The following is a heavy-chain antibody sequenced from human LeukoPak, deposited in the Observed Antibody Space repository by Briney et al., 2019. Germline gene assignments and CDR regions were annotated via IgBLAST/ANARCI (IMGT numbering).Heavy chain of an antibody. D-gene: IGHD1-26*01. J-gene: IGHJ4*02. V-gene: IGHV3-74*01. CDR2: IDGDGSSL. Sequence: PGGSLRLSCAASGFTFSSYGMHWVRQAPGKGLVWVSRIDGDGSSLAYADSVKGRFTVSRDNAKKTLYLQMDSLRAEDTAVYYCSRASYSAPTPGYWGQGTLVTVSS. CDR3: SRASYSAPTPGY. CDR1: GFTFSSYG.